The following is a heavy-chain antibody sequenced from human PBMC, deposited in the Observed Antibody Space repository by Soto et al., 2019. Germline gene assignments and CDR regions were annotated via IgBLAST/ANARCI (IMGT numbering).Heavy chain of an antibody. J-gene: IGHJ3*02. CDR3: ASSSWYSRNAFDI. Sequence: GESLKISCKGSGYSFTSYWIGWVRQMPGKGLEWMGIIYPGDSDTRYSPSFQGQVTISADKPISTAYLQWSSLKASDTAMYYCASSSWYSRNAFDIWGQGTMVTVSS. D-gene: IGHD6-13*01. CDR2: IYPGDSDT. CDR1: GYSFTSYW. V-gene: IGHV5-51*04.